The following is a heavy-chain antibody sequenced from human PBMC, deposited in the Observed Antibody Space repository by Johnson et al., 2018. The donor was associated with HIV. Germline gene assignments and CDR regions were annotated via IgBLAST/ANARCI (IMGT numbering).Heavy chain of an antibody. D-gene: IGHD4-17*01. V-gene: IGHV3-66*01. CDR2: IYSGGST. Sequence: MLLVESGGGVVRPGGSLRLSCKASGFTFDDYGMSWVRQTPGKGLEWVSVIYSGGSTYYADSVKGRFTLSSDNSKNTLYLQMNSLRAGDTAVYYCARVGTTVDASDSWGQGTVVTVSS. CDR1: GFTFDDYG. J-gene: IGHJ3*02. CDR3: ARVGTTVDASDS.